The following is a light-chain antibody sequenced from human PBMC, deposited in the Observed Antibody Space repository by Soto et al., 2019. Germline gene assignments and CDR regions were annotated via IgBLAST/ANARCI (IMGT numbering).Light chain of an antibody. CDR1: SNDIGGYNY. V-gene: IGLV2-14*01. CDR3: SSFSVASPL. J-gene: IGLJ1*01. CDR2: DVS. Sequence: QSALTQPASMSGSPGQSVTISCAGTSNDIGGYNYVSWYQHHPGTAPKLIIYDVSSRPSGDSHRFSGSKSGNTASLTISGLQAEDEAEYYCSSFSVASPLFGTGTKVPVL.